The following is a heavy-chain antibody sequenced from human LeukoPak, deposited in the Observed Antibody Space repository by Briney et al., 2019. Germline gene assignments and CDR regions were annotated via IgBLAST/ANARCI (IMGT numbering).Heavy chain of an antibody. CDR1: GFTFSSYE. J-gene: IGHJ4*02. V-gene: IGHV3-48*03. CDR3: AKGSGDYYDSSEYYFDY. D-gene: IGHD3-22*01. CDR2: ISSSGSTI. Sequence: GGSLRLSCAASGFTFSSYEMNWVRQAPGKGLEWVSYISSSGSTIYYADSVKGRFTISRDNAKNSLYLQMNSLRAEDTAVYYCAKGSGDYYDSSEYYFDYWGQGTLVTVSS.